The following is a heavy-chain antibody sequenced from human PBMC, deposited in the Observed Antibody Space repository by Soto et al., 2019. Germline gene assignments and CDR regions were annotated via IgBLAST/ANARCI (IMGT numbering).Heavy chain of an antibody. V-gene: IGHV1-18*01. CDR3: ARGICSGGGCYALDV. Sequence: QVQLVQSGAEVKKPGASVKVSCKASGYTFIKYGIMLVRQAPGQGLEWMGWISAYNGNTNYAQNVQGRLAMTTDSSTSTAYLELRSLRSDGTAVYYCARGICSGGGCYALDVWGQGSTVTVSS. D-gene: IGHD2-15*01. CDR1: GYTFIKYG. J-gene: IGHJ6*02. CDR2: ISAYNGNT.